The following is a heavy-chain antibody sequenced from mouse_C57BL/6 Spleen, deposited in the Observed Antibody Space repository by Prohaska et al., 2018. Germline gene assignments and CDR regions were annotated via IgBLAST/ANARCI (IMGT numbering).Heavy chain of an antibody. CDR2: INPYNGGT. J-gene: IGHJ4*01. CDR1: GYTFTDNY. CDR3: ARTLPYYAMDY. V-gene: IGHV1-19*01. Sequence: SVKMSCKASGYTFTDNYMNWVKQSHGKRLEWIGVINPYNGGTSYNQKFKGKATLTVDKSSSTAYMELNILTSEDSAVYYCARTLPYYAMDYWGQGTSVTVSS.